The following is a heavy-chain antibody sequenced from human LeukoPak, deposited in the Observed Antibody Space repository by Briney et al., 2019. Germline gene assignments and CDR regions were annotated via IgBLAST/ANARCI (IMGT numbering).Heavy chain of an antibody. Sequence: AGRSLRLSCAASGFTFSSYAMHWVRQAPGKGLEWVAVISYDGSNKYYADSVKGRFTISRDNSKNTLYLQMNSLRAEDTAVYYCATGWYDPAYYYYYYMDVWGKGTTVTVSS. V-gene: IGHV3-30*04. J-gene: IGHJ6*03. CDR2: ISYDGSNK. CDR1: GFTFSSYA. D-gene: IGHD6-19*01. CDR3: ATGWYDPAYYYYYYMDV.